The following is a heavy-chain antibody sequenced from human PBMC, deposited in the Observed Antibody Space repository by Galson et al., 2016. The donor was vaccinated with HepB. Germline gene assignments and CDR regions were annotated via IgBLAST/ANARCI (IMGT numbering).Heavy chain of an antibody. CDR1: GDSLITNRW. Sequence: LSLTCTVSGDSLITNRWWNWVRQPPGKGLEWIGEIFHTGDTKYNPSLESRVAMSLDKSKNQFFLNVNSVTAADTAMYFCAKGERALGYDSWGPGTRITVSS. V-gene: IGHV4-4*01. CDR2: IFHTGDT. D-gene: IGHD3-16*01. J-gene: IGHJ5*01. CDR3: AKGERALGYDS.